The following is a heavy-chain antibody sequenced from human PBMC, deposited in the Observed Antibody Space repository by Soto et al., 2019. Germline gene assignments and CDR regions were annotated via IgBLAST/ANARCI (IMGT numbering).Heavy chain of an antibody. J-gene: IGHJ6*03. CDR2: ISCNGGST. Sequence: GGSLRLSCAASGFTFSSYAMSWVRQAPGKGLEWVSGISCNGGSTYYADSVKGRFTISRDNAKNSLYLQMNSLRAEDTALYYCARDGLRSYYYYYYMDVWGKGTTVTVSS. CDR3: ARDGLRSYYYYYYMDV. CDR1: GFTFSSYA. V-gene: IGHV3-20*04. D-gene: IGHD4-17*01.